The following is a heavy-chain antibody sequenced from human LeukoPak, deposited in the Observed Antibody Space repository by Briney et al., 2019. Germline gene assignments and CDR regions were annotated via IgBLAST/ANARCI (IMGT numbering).Heavy chain of an antibody. CDR3: ATGGEFYYSH. J-gene: IGHJ4*02. CDR1: GFAFTSYG. CDR2: AYGDGDST. Sequence: PGRPLRLSCAASGFAFTSYGMHWVRQAPGKGLEWVAVAYGDGDSTYYADSVKGRFTISKDSSKSTLYLQMDSLIPEDTAVYYCATGGEFYYSHWGQGTLVIVSS. D-gene: IGHD2-21*01. V-gene: IGHV3-33*01.